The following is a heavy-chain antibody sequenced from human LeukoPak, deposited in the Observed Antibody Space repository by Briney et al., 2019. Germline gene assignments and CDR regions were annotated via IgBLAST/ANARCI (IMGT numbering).Heavy chain of an antibody. V-gene: IGHV1-18*01. CDR3: ARDSIVVVPAAIVPYFDY. J-gene: IGHJ4*02. D-gene: IGHD2-2*02. CDR2: ISAYNGNT. Sequence: GASVKVSCKASGYTFTSYGISWVRQAPGQGLEWMGWISAYNGNTNYAQKLQGRVTMTTDTSTSIAYMELRSLRSDDTAVYYCARDSIVVVPAAIVPYFDYWSQGTLVTVSS. CDR1: GYTFTSYG.